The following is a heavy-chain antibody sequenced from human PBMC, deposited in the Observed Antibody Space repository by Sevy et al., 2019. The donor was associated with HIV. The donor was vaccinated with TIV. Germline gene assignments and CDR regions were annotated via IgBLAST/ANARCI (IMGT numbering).Heavy chain of an antibody. D-gene: IGHD1-1*01. CDR1: GFTLNKAW. V-gene: IGHV3-15*07. Sequence: GGSLRLSCAASGFTLNKAWMNWVRQAPGKGLEWVGRIKSETDGGTTDYAEPVKGRFSISRDDSKNTLYLQMNSLKIEDTAVYDCSMEDVYNYFDYWGQGALVTVSS. CDR3: SMEDVYNYFDY. CDR2: IKSETDGGTT. J-gene: IGHJ4*02.